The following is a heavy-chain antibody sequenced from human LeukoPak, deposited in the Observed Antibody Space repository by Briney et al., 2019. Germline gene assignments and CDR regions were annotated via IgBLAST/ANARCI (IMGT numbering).Heavy chain of an antibody. CDR1: GDSISTAY. CDR3: AGRGQRYFRD. J-gene: IGHJ1*01. V-gene: IGHV4-59*08. Sequence: KPSETLSLTCSVSGDSISTAYWSWIPQSPEKGLEWIGYIYKIGNTDYNPSLKSRVTISLDTSKNQLSLSLKSVTAADTAVYYCAGRGQRYFRDWGQGTLVTVSS. CDR2: IYKIGNT. D-gene: IGHD3-9*01.